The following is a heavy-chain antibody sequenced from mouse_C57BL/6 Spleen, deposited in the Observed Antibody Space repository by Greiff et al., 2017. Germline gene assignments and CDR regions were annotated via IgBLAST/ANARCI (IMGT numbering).Heavy chain of an antibody. Sequence: QVQLQQSGAELVKPGASVKISCKASGYAFSSYWMNWVKQRPGKGLEWIGQIYPGDGVTNYNGKFKGKATLTADKSSSTAYMQLSSLTSEDSAVYFCARKNYYGSSYAMDYWGQGTSVTVSS. CDR3: ARKNYYGSSYAMDY. D-gene: IGHD1-1*01. CDR1: GYAFSSYW. V-gene: IGHV1-80*01. J-gene: IGHJ4*01. CDR2: IYPGDGVT.